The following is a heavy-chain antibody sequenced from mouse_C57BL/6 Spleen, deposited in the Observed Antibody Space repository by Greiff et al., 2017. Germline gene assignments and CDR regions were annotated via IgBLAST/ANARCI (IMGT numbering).Heavy chain of an antibody. CDR3: ARSVAY. Sequence: VQLQQSGPELVKPGASVKISCKASGYAFSSSWMNWVKQRPGKGLEWIGRIYPGDGATNYNGKFKGKATLTADKPSSTAYMQLSSLTSEYSAVYFCARSVAYWGQGTLVTVSA. V-gene: IGHV1-82*01. CDR1: GYAFSSSW. J-gene: IGHJ3*01. CDR2: IYPGDGAT. D-gene: IGHD1-1*01.